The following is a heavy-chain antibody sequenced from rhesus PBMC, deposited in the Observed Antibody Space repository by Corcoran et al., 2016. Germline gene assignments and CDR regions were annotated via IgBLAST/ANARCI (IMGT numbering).Heavy chain of an antibody. CDR3: TRKKAAGTTGNYGLDS. CDR1: GDSISGYY. CDR2: IGGSSGGT. D-gene: IGHD1-20*01. Sequence: QVQLQESGPGLVKPSATLSLTCTVSGDSISGYYWNWIRQPPGTGLDWIGCIGGSSGGTSPNPSLKSRVTISTDTSKNQVSLKMSSVTAAEPAVYYCTRKKAAGTTGNYGLDSWGQGVVVTVSS. J-gene: IGHJ6*01. V-gene: IGHV4-165*02.